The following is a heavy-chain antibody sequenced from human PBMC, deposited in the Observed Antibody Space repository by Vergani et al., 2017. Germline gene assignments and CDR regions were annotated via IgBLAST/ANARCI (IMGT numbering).Heavy chain of an antibody. CDR2: ISWNSNSI. Sequence: EVQLEESGGGLVLPGRSLRLSCVASGFTSAGYAMHWVRQAPGKGLEWVSGISWNSNSIGYADSVKGRFTISRDNAKNSLYLQMNSLRAEDTALYYCAKDLGTSSVGGWFDPWCQGTLVTVSS. D-gene: IGHD6-6*01. J-gene: IGHJ5*02. CDR1: GFTSAGYA. V-gene: IGHV3-9*02. CDR3: AKDLGTSSVGGWFDP.